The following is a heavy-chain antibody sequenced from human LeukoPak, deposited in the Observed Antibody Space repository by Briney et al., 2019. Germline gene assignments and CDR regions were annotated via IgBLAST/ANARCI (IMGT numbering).Heavy chain of an antibody. D-gene: IGHD5-18*01. CDR2: IYYSGST. V-gene: IGHV4-59*01. J-gene: IGHJ4*02. Sequence: SETLSLTCTVSGGSISSYYWSWIRQPPGKGLEWIGHIYYSGSTNYIPSLKSRVTISVDTSKNQFSLKLSSVTAADTAVYYCATRRYTASFDYWGQGTLVTVSS. CDR3: ATRRYTASFDY. CDR1: GGSISSYY.